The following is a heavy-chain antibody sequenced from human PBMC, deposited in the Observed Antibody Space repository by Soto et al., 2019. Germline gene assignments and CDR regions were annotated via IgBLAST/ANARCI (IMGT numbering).Heavy chain of an antibody. CDR1: GHTLTEFS. V-gene: IGHV1-24*01. J-gene: IGHJ4*02. CDR2: FDPEDGEI. CDR3: AAGGTGWLHSRFDY. D-gene: IGHD1-1*01. Sequence: HVHLVQSGAEVKKPGASVKVSCKVSGHTLTEFSMHWVRQTPGKGLEWMGGFDPEDGEIVYAQNFQGRVTMTEDTSTDSAHMELSSLKSEDTAVYYCAAGGTGWLHSRFDYWGQGTLVTVSS.